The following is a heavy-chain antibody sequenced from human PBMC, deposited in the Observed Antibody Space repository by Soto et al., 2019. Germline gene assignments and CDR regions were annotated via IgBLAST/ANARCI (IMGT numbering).Heavy chain of an antibody. CDR2: IYYSGST. V-gene: IGHV4-59*01. Sequence: QVQLQESGPGLVKPSETLSLTCSVSGGSISSYYWSWIRQPPGKGLEWFGSIYYSGSTNYNPSLKRRVTVAVDTTKNQCSLKLSPVTAADKAVYNRARAESSTAMVYYDYGMDVWGQGPTLTASS. D-gene: IGHD5-18*01. J-gene: IGHJ6*02. CDR3: ARAESSTAMVYYDYGMDV. CDR1: GGSISSYY.